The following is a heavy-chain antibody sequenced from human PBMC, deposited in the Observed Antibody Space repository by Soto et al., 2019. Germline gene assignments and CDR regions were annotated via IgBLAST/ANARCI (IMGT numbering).Heavy chain of an antibody. D-gene: IGHD3-10*01. V-gene: IGHV4-30-4*01. CDR3: ARIWFGELDIADAFDI. CDR2: IYYSGST. Sequence: QVQLQESGPGLVKPSQTLSLTCTVSGGSISSGDYYWSWIRQPPGKGLEWIGYIYYSGSTYYNPSLKRRVTISVDASKNQFSLKLSSVTAADTAVYYCARIWFGELDIADAFDIWGQGTMVTVSS. CDR1: GGSISSGDYY. J-gene: IGHJ3*02.